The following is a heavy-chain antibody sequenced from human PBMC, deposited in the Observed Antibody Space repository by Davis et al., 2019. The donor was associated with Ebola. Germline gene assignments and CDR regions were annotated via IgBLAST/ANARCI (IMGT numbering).Heavy chain of an antibody. J-gene: IGHJ4*02. CDR3: ARRVGARSGFDY. Sequence: SVKVSCKASGGTFSSYAISWVRQAPGQGLEWMGRIIPILGIANYAQKFQGRVTITADKSTSTAYMELSRLRSDDTAVYYCARRVGARSGFDYWGQGSLVTVSS. CDR1: GGTFSSYA. CDR2: IIPILGIA. D-gene: IGHD1-26*01. V-gene: IGHV1-69*04.